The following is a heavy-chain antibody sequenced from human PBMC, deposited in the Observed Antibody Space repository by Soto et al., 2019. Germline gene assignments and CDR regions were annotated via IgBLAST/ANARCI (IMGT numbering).Heavy chain of an antibody. CDR2: INHSGST. V-gene: IGHV4-34*01. CDR1: GDSISPYY. Sequence: SETLSLTCTVSGDSISPYYWSWIRQPPGKGLEWIGEINHSGSTNYNPSLKSRVTISVDTSKNQFSLKLSSVTAADTAVYYCARGRLRYYYGSGSYPKGLNWFDPWGQGTLVTVSS. D-gene: IGHD3-10*01. CDR3: ARGRLRYYYGSGSYPKGLNWFDP. J-gene: IGHJ5*02.